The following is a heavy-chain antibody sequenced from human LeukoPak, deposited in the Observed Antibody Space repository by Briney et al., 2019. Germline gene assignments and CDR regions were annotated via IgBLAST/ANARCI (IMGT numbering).Heavy chain of an antibody. CDR3: AREIGDILTGLDY. CDR2: IYYSGST. Sequence: SQTLSLTCTVSGGSISSGDYYWSWIRQPPGKGLEGIGYIYYSGSTYYNPSLRSRVTISVDTSKNQFSLKLSSVTAADTAVYYCAREIGDILTGLDYWGQGTLVTVSS. CDR1: GGSISSGDYY. V-gene: IGHV4-30-4*01. D-gene: IGHD3-9*01. J-gene: IGHJ4*02.